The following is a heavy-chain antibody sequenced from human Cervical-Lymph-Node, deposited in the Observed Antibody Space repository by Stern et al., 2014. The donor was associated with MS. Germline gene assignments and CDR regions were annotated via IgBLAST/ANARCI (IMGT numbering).Heavy chain of an antibody. D-gene: IGHD5-18*01. Sequence: QITLKESGPALVKPTQTLTLTCTFSGFSLSTSGMRVSWIRQPPGKALEWLARIDWDDDKFYSTSLKTRLTISKDTSKNQVVLTMTNMDPVDTATYYCARTYVDTAMATTVTDAFDIWGQGTMVTVSS. CDR1: GFSLSTSGMR. V-gene: IGHV2-70*04. CDR2: IDWDDDK. CDR3: ARTYVDTAMATTVTDAFDI. J-gene: IGHJ3*02.